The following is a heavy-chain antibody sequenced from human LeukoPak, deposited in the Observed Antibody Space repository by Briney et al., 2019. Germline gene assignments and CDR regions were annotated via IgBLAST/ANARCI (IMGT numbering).Heavy chain of an antibody. J-gene: IGHJ4*02. V-gene: IGHV3-21*01. CDR1: GFTFSSYS. CDR2: ISSSSSYI. CDR3: ARAPGMATTGNFDY. Sequence: GGSLRLSCAASGFTFSSYSMNWVRQAPGKGLEWVPSISSSSSYIYYADSVKGRFTISRDNAKNSLYLQMNSLRAEDTAVYYCARAPGMATTGNFDYWGQGTLVTVSS. D-gene: IGHD5-24*01.